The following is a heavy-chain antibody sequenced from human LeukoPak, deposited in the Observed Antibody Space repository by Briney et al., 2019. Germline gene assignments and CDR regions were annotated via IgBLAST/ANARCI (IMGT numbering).Heavy chain of an antibody. V-gene: IGHV4-38-2*01. J-gene: IGHJ4*02. CDR3: ARVRYYYGDSDY. CDR1: GYSISSGYY. CDR2: IYHNGNT. Sequence: SETLSLTCAVSGYSISSGYYWGWIRRPPGKGLEWIGTIYHNGNTYYNPSLKSRVTISVDTSKNQFSLKLSSVTAADTAVYYCARVRYYYGDSDYWGQGTLVTVSS. D-gene: IGHD3-10*01.